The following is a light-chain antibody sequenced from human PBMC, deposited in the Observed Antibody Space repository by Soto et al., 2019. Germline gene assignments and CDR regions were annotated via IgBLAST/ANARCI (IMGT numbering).Light chain of an antibody. V-gene: IGKV1-8*01. CDR2: AAS. CDR1: QGISSY. CDR3: QDYYSYPQVT. Sequence: AIRMTQSPSSFSASTGDRVTITCRASQGISSYLAWYQQKPGKAPKLLIYAASTLQSGVPSSFSGSGSGTDSTLTFSCLHSQAFATYYCQDYYSYPQVTFGGGTKVEIK. J-gene: IGKJ4*01.